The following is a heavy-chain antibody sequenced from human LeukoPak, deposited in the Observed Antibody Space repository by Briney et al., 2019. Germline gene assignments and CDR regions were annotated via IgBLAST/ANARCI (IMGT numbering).Heavy chain of an antibody. Sequence: SETLSLTCTVSGGSISSYYWSWIRQPPGKGLEGSGYIYYSGSTNYNPSLKSRVTISVDTSKNQFSLKLSSVTAADTAVYYCARGLAAYYYYYGMDVWGQGTTVTVSS. V-gene: IGHV4-59*01. CDR1: GGSISSYY. J-gene: IGHJ6*02. CDR3: ARGLAAYYYYYGMDV. D-gene: IGHD6-13*01. CDR2: IYYSGST.